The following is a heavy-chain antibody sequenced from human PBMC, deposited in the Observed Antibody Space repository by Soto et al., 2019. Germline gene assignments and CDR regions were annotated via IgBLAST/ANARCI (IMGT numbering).Heavy chain of an antibody. CDR1: GYSFTSYW. CDR3: VRVLVSSTMIVVVTAAFDI. CDR2: IDPSDSYT. V-gene: IGHV5-10-1*01. Sequence: GESLKISCKGSGYSFTSYWISSVRQMPGKGLEWMGRIDPSDSYTNYSPSFQGHVTISADKSISTAYLQWSSLKASDTSMYYCVRVLVSSTMIVVVTAAFDIWGQGTMVTISS. J-gene: IGHJ3*02. D-gene: IGHD3-22*01.